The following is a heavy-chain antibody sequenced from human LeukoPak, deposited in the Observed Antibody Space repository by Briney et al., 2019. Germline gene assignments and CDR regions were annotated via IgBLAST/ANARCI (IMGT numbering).Heavy chain of an antibody. D-gene: IGHD3-22*01. CDR2: VDPEDGET. CDR1: GYTFTDYY. J-gene: IGHJ4*02. CDR3: AIGYDSSGYYWVY. Sequence: ASVKISCKXSGYTFTDYYMHWVQQSPGKGLEWMGLVDPEDGETIYSEKFQGRVTITADTSTDTAYMELSSLRSEDTAVYYCAIGYDSSGYYWVYWGQGTLVTVSS. V-gene: IGHV1-69-2*01.